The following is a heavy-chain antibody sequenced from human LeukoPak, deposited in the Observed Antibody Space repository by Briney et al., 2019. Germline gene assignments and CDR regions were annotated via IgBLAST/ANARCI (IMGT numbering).Heavy chain of an antibody. CDR3: ARSGILVTGVRMDV. Sequence: ALVKVSCKASGYIFKSYGVNWVRQAPGQGLEWVGWISGFNGKTDYAQRFEVRVTMTRDTSTNTAYMELRSLRSEDTAVYYCARSGILVTGVRMDVWGKGTTVIVSS. CDR2: ISGFNGKT. CDR1: GYIFKSYG. V-gene: IGHV1-18*01. D-gene: IGHD4-23*01. J-gene: IGHJ6*04.